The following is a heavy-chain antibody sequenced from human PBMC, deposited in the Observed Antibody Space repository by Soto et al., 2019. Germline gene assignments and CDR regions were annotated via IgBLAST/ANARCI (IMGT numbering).Heavy chain of an antibody. J-gene: IGHJ4*02. CDR3: AREGLADPFDY. Sequence: VSVKGSCKASGYTFTRYYMHWVRQAPGQGLEWMGIINPSGGSTSYAQKFQGRVTMTRDTSTSTVYMELSSLRSEDTAVYYCAREGLADPFDYWGQGTLVTVS. CDR2: INPSGGST. V-gene: IGHV1-46*03. CDR1: GYTFTRYY. D-gene: IGHD6-19*01.